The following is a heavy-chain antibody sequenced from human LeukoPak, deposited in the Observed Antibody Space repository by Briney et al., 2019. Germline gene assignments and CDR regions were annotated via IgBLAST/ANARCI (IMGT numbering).Heavy chain of an antibody. CDR3: ARDKAIFGVVITPHLVDY. CDR1: GFTFSSYG. Sequence: GGSLRLSCAASGFTFSSYGMNWVRQAPGKGLEWVAFTRYDEDNKYYAESVKGRFTISRDNSKNTLYLQMNSLRAEDTAVYYCARDKAIFGVVITPHLVDYWGQGTLVTVSS. D-gene: IGHD3-3*01. V-gene: IGHV3-30*02. J-gene: IGHJ4*02. CDR2: TRYDEDNK.